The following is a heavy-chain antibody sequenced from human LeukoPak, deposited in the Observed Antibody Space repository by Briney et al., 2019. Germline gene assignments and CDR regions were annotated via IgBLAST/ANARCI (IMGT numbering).Heavy chain of an antibody. J-gene: IGHJ6*02. CDR1: VYTFTSYY. Sequence: ASVKVSCKASVYTFTSYYMHWVRQAPGQGLEWMGIINPSGGSTSYAQKFQGRVTITRDTSTSTVYMELSSLRSEDTAVYYCARGGVGATLYYYYGMDVWGQGTTVTVSS. V-gene: IGHV1-46*01. D-gene: IGHD1-26*01. CDR2: INPSGGST. CDR3: ARGGVGATLYYYYGMDV.